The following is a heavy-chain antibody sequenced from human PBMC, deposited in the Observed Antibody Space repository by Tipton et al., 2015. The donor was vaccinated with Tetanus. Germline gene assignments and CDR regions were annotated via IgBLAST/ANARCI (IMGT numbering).Heavy chain of an antibody. CDR3: AKGADDFWSGWNDGMDV. D-gene: IGHD3-3*01. V-gene: IGHV3-23*01. CDR2: ISGNGDST. CDR1: GFTFTNHA. Sequence: GSLRLSCVASGFTFTNHAMNWVRQAPGKGPGWLSGISGNGDSTQYADSVKGRFTISRDNSKNTLYLQMNSLRAEDTALYYCAKGADDFWSGWNDGMDVWGQGTTVTVSS. J-gene: IGHJ6*02.